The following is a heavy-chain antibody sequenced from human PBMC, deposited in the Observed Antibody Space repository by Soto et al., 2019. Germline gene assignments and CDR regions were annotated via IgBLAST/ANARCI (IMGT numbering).Heavy chain of an antibody. J-gene: IGHJ6*02. Sequence: GASGKAACKASGGTFSSYVISWVRQAPGQGREWMGVIIPIFGTANYAQKFQGRVTITADESTSTTYMELSSLRSEDTAVYYCARGDYDILTGYRPPYYSYGMDVWGQGTTVTATS. V-gene: IGHV1-69*13. D-gene: IGHD3-9*01. CDR2: IIPIFGTA. CDR3: ARGDYDILTGYRPPYYSYGMDV. CDR1: GGTFSSYV.